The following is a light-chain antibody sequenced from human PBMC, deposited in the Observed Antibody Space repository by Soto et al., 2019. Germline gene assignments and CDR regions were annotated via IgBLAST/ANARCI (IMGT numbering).Light chain of an antibody. CDR2: DAS. CDR3: QQRSNWPPT. CDR1: QSVTSNY. J-gene: IGKJ1*01. V-gene: IGKV3D-20*02. Sequence: EVVMTQSPATLSVSPGERATLSCRASQSVTSNYLAWYQQKPGQAPRLLIYDASTRATGIPARFSGSGSGTDFTLTITSLEPEDFAVYYCQQRSNWPPTFGQGTKVDIK.